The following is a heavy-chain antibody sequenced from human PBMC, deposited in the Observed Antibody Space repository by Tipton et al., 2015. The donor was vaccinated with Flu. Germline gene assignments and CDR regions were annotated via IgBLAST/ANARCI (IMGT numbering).Heavy chain of an antibody. CDR1: GGSISSYY. D-gene: IGHD3-22*01. CDR3: ARGAVYYYDSD. J-gene: IGHJ4*02. Sequence: TLSLTCTVSGGSISSYYWSWIRQPPGKGLEWIGYIYYSGSTNYNPSLKSRVTISVDTSKNQFSLKLSSVTAADTAVYYCARGAVYYYDSDWGQGTLVTVSS. CDR2: IYYSGST. V-gene: IGHV4-59*01.